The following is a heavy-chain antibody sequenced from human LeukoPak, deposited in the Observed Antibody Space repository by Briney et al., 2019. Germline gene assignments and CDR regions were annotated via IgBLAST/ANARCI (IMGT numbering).Heavy chain of an antibody. V-gene: IGHV1-18*01. CDR1: GYTFTSCG. Sequence: ASVKVSCKASGYTFTSCGISWVRQAPGQGLEWMGWISAYNGDTNYAQNVQGRLTMTTDTSTGTAYMELRSLRSDDTAVYYCGRLADKKLQRFLDYWGQGTLVTVSS. J-gene: IGHJ4*02. CDR2: ISAYNGDT. D-gene: IGHD2-15*01. CDR3: GRLADKKLQRFLDY.